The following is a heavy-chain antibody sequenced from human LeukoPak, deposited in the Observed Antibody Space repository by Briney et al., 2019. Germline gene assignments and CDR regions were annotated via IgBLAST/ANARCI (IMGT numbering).Heavy chain of an antibody. Sequence: GESLKISCKASGYSFTTYWIGWVRQMPGKGLEWMGIIYPGDSDTKYSLSFQGQVTISADKSISTAYLQWSSLKASDTAMYFCASLTSGYYYDYFDYWGQGTLVTVSS. CDR2: IYPGDSDT. CDR1: GYSFTTYW. CDR3: ASLTSGYYYDYFDY. J-gene: IGHJ4*02. V-gene: IGHV5-51*01. D-gene: IGHD3-22*01.